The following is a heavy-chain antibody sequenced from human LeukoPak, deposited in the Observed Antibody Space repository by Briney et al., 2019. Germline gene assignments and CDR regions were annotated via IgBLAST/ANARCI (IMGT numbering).Heavy chain of an antibody. V-gene: IGHV3-30*04. D-gene: IGHD3-22*01. CDR1: GFTFSSYA. CDR2: ISYDGSNK. CDR3: ASLYYYDSSGYPLSAFDI. Sequence: PGGSLRLSCAASGFTFSSYAMHWVRQAPGKGLEWVAVISYDGSNKYYADSVKGRFTISRDNSKNTLYLQMNNLRAEDTAVYYCASLYYYDSSGYPLSAFDIWGQGTMVTVSS. J-gene: IGHJ3*02.